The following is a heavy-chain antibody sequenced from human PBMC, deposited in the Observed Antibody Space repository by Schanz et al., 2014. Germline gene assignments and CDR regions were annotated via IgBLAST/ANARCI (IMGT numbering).Heavy chain of an antibody. J-gene: IGHJ2*01. Sequence: EVQLVESGGGLVQPGGSLRLSCAASGFAFSSYGMNWLRQAPGKGLEWVSVIGVDGTTTYYADSVKGRFTISRDNSKNTLYLQMNSLRPEDTAVYFCAKDLGVDCGDGCFNWYFDLWGRGTLVTVSS. CDR1: GFAFSSYG. D-gene: IGHD2-21*02. CDR2: IGVDGTTT. CDR3: AKDLGVDCGDGCFNWYFDL. V-gene: IGHV3-23*04.